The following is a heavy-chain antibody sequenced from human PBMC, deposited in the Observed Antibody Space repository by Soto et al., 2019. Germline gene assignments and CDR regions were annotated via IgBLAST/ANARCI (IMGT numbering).Heavy chain of an antibody. CDR3: AKGSRRLVVALGPRTNNPFDY. CDR2: ISGSGGST. Sequence: GGSLRLSCAASGFTFSSYAMSWVRQAPGKGLEWVSAISGSGGSTYYADSVKGRFTISRDNSKNTLYMQMNSLRAEDTAVYYCAKGSRRLVVALGPRTNNPFDYWGQGTLVTVSS. V-gene: IGHV3-23*01. J-gene: IGHJ4*02. D-gene: IGHD2-15*01. CDR1: GFTFSSYA.